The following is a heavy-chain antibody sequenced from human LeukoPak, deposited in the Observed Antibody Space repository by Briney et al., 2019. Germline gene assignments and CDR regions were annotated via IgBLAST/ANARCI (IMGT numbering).Heavy chain of an antibody. D-gene: IGHD3-22*01. J-gene: IGHJ4*02. V-gene: IGHV3-11*04. Sequence: GGSLRLSCAASGFSFSDDYMSWVRQAPGKGLEWVSYVSSSGTRIYYADSVKGRFTMSRDNVKNSLYLQMNSLRAEDTAVYYCARDPEYYYDSSGQTGGHWGQGTLVTVSS. CDR2: VSSSGTRI. CDR1: GFSFSDDY. CDR3: ARDPEYYYDSSGQTGGH.